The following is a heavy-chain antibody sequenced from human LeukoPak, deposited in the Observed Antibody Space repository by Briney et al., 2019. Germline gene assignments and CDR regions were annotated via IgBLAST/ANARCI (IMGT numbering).Heavy chain of an antibody. CDR1: GFTFKSYSM. D-gene: IGHD6-19*01. CDR2: ICNSGGT. Sequence: GSLRLSCAASGFTFKSYSMNWVRQAPGKGLEWIGCICNSGGTNYNPSLKSRVTISVDTSKNQFSLNLSSVTAADTAVYYCAKTGRPNNSGWYRWFDPWGQGTLVTVSS. CDR3: AKTGRPNNSGWYRWFDP. V-gene: IGHV4-4*09. J-gene: IGHJ5*02.